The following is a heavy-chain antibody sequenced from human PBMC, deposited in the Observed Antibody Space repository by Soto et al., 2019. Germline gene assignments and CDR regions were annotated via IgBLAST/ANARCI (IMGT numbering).Heavy chain of an antibody. CDR1: GGSFSGYY. J-gene: IGHJ4*02. Sequence: QVQLQQWGAGLLKPSETLSLTCAVYGGSFSGYYWSWIRQPPGKGLEWIGEINHSGSTNYNPSLKSRVTISVGTSKNQVSLKLSSVTAADTAVYYCARGLDSGWYYYWGQGTLVTVSS. V-gene: IGHV4-34*01. CDR3: ARGLDSGWYYY. D-gene: IGHD6-19*01. CDR2: INHSGST.